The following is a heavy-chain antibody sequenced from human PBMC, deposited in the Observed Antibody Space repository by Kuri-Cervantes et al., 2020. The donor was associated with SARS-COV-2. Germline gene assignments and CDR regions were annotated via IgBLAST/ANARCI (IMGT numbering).Heavy chain of an antibody. D-gene: IGHD1-7*01. CDR1: GYSFTGYW. J-gene: IGHJ4*02. V-gene: IGHV5-51*01. CDR2: IYPGDSDT. Sequence: GESLKISCKGSGYSFTGYWIAWVRQMPGKGLECMGFIYPGDSDTRYSPSFQGQVTISADKSINTAYLQWSSLKASDTAMYYCARPTRGKLDWGPGTLVTVSS. CDR3: ARPTRGKLD.